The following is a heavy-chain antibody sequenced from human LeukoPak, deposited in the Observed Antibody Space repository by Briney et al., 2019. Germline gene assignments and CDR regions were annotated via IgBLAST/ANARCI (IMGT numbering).Heavy chain of an antibody. J-gene: IGHJ4*02. V-gene: IGHV4-30-4*01. D-gene: IGHD2-21*02. CDR3: ASALGGDSYYFDY. Sequence: PSETLSLTCTVSGGSISSGDYYWSWIRQPPGKGLEWIGYIYYSGSTYYNPSLKSRVTISVDTSKNQFSLKLSSVTAADTAVYYCASALGGDSYYFDYWGQGTLVTVSS. CDR2: IYYSGST. CDR1: GGSISSGDYY.